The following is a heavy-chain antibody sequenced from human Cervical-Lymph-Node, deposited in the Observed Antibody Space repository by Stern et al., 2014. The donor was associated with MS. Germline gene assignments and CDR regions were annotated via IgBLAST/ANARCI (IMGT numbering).Heavy chain of an antibody. CDR3: ARKGAIVPAAIENWFDS. CDR1: GGSISSGGYF. J-gene: IGHJ5*01. Sequence: VQLQESGPGLVKPSQTLSLTCTVSGGSISSGGYFWSWIRQHPGKGLAWIGYIYYSGSTYYNPSLKSRVSISVDTSKNQFSLNLSSVTAADTAVYYCARKGAIVPAAIENWFDSWGQGTLVTVSS. V-gene: IGHV4-31*03. CDR2: IYYSGST. D-gene: IGHD2-2*01.